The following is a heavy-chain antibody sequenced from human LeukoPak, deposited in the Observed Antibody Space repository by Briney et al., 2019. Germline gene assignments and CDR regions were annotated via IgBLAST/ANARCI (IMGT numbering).Heavy chain of an antibody. D-gene: IGHD6-13*01. CDR3: AREGAYSSSWWSPADY. CDR2: IYYSGST. J-gene: IGHJ4*02. V-gene: IGHV4-59*01. CDR1: NGSISSYY. Sequence: SETLSLTCTVSNGSISSYYWSWIRQPPGKGLEWIGYIYYSGSTNYNPSLKSRVTISVDTSRNQFSLKLSSVTAADTAVYYCAREGAYSSSWWSPADYWGQGTLVTVSS.